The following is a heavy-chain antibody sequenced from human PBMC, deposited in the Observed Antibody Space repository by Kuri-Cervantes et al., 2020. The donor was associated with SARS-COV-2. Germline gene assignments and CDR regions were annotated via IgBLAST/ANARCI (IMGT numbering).Heavy chain of an antibody. CDR1: GFTFDDYG. CDR2: ISSSGSTI. J-gene: IGHJ3*02. V-gene: IGHV3-11*04. D-gene: IGHD3-10*01. Sequence: GESLKISCAASGFTFDDYGMSWVRQAPGKGLGWVSYISSSGSTIYYADSVKGRFTISRDNAKNSLYLQMNSLRAEDTAVYYCASPGGIVSGPGAFDIWGQGTMVTVSS. CDR3: ASPGGIVSGPGAFDI.